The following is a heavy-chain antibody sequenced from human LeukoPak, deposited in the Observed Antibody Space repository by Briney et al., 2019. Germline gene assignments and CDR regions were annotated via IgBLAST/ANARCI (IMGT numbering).Heavy chain of an antibody. D-gene: IGHD2-15*01. Sequence: SVKVSCKASGGTFSSYAISWVRQAPGQGLEWMGRIIPILGIANYAQKFQGRVTMTRDTSTSTVYMELNSLRSEDTAVYYCAKGYCSGGTCYSYDYWGQGTLVTVSS. CDR2: IIPILGIA. J-gene: IGHJ4*02. CDR3: AKGYCSGGTCYSYDY. CDR1: GGTFSSYA. V-gene: IGHV1-69*04.